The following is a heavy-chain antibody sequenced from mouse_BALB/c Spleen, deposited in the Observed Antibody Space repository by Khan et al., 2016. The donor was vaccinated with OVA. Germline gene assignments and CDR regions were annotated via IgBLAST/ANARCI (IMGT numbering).Heavy chain of an antibody. CDR1: GYTFTSYW. D-gene: IGHD2-14*01. J-gene: IGHJ3*01. CDR3: TGYDRFPFAY. V-gene: IGHV1S22*01. CDR2: IYPGSGKT. Sequence: LQQPGSELVRPGASVKVSCKASGYTFTSYWMHWVKQRPGQGLEWIGTIYPGSGKTNCAEKFKSQATMTGDTSSSTAYMQLSSLTSEDSAGYYGTGYDRFPFAYWGQGTLVTVSA.